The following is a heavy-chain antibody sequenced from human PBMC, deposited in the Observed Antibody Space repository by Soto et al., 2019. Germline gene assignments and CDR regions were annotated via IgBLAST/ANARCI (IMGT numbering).Heavy chain of an antibody. CDR1: GASVSSGDYY. V-gene: IGHV4-30-4*01. CDR2: IYSSGGS. D-gene: IGHD1-1*01. J-gene: IGHJ4*02. CDR3: VGTGTTDDY. Sequence: QVQLQESGPGLVKPSQTLSLTCTVSGASVSSGDYYWSCIRQPPGKVLEWIGYIYSSGGSYYNPSLKGRLPLSIDTSKNQFSLKLNSVTVADTAIYYCVGTGTTDDYWGRGTLVTVSS.